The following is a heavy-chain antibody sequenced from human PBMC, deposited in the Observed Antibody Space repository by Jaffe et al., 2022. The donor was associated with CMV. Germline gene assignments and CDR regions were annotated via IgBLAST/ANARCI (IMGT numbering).Heavy chain of an antibody. V-gene: IGHV4-34*01. D-gene: IGHD3-10*01. Sequence: QVQLQQWGAGLLKPSETLSLTCAVYGGSFSGYYWSWIRQPPGKGLEWIGEINHSGSTNYNPSLKSRVTISVDTSKNQFSLKLSSVTAADTAVYYCARRRTWFGEAVGYYYMDVWGKGTTVTVSS. CDR2: INHSGST. CDR1: GGSFSGYY. CDR3: ARRRTWFGEAVGYYYMDV. J-gene: IGHJ6*03.